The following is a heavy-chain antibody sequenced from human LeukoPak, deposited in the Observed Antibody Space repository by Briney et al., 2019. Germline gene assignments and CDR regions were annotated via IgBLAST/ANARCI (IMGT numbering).Heavy chain of an antibody. CDR2: ISERSNNI. J-gene: IGHJ4*02. D-gene: IGHD6-13*01. V-gene: IGHV3-48*01. CDR3: ARDVLAATGPF. CDR1: GFSFSSYS. Sequence: PGGSLRLSCAASGFSFSSYSMNWVRQAPGKGLEWVSFISERSNNIYYADSVKGRFTISGDNPKNSVYLRMNSLRAEDTAVYYCARDVLAATGPFWGQGTLVTVSS.